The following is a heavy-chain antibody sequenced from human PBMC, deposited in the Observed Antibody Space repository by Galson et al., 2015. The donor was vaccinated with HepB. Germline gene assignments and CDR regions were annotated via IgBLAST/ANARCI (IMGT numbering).Heavy chain of an antibody. CDR1: GGSFSGYY. CDR3: ARVSPIVTSSPPYFDY. J-gene: IGHJ4*02. Sequence: LSLTCAVYGGSFSGYYWSWIRQPPGKGLEWIGSIYYSGSTYYNPSLKSRVTISVDTSKNQFSLKLSSVTAADTAVYYCARVSPIVTSSPPYFDYWGQGTLVTVSS. D-gene: IGHD1-26*01. CDR2: IYYSGST. V-gene: IGHV4-34*01.